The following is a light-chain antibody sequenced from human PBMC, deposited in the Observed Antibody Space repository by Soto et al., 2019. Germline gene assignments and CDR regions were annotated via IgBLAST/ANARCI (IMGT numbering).Light chain of an antibody. CDR1: QSISTY. CDR3: QQSYSTPLT. V-gene: IGKV1-39*01. J-gene: IGKJ4*01. Sequence: DLQMTQSPSSLSASVGDTVTITCRASQSISTYLMWFQQKPGKAPKLLIYAASSLQSGVPSRFSGSGSGTDFTLTISSLEPEDFATYYCQQSYSTPLTFGGGTEVEIK. CDR2: AAS.